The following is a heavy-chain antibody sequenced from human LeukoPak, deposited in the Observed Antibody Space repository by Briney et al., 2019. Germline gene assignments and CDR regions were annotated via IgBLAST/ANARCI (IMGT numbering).Heavy chain of an antibody. V-gene: IGHV3-23*01. CDR2: INGSGRST. CDR1: GFTFSSYA. J-gene: IGHJ6*02. CDR3: AKESPRNYYYGMDV. Sequence: GGSLRLSCAASGFTFSSYAMSWVRQAPGKGLEWVSAINGSGRSTYYADSVKGRFTISRDNSKNTLYLQMNSLRAEDTAVYYCAKESPRNYYYGMDVWGQGTTVTVSS.